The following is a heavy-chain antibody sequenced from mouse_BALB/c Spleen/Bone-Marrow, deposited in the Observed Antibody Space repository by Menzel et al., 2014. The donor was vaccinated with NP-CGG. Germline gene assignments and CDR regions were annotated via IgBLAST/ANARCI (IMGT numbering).Heavy chain of an antibody. D-gene: IGHD2-10*01. CDR3: ARAYYVNYDAMDY. CDR1: GYTFSSYW. CDR2: ILPGSGST. Sequence: QVTLKESGAELMKPGASMKISCKATGYTFSSYWIEWVKQMPGHGLEWIGVILPGSGSTNYNERFKGKATFTADTSSTTAYMQLSSMTSEDSAVYYCARAYYVNYDAMDYWGQGTSVTVSS. V-gene: IGHV1-9*01. J-gene: IGHJ4*01.